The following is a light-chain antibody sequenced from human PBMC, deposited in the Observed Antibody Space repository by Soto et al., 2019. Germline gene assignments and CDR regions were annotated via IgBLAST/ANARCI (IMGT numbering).Light chain of an antibody. CDR1: QSVSSY. J-gene: IGKJ1*01. CDR3: QQYSNWWT. CDR2: DAS. Sequence: EIVLTQSPATLSLSPGERATLFCRASQSVSSYFAWYQQKPGQAPNLLIYDASNRATGIPARFSGSGSGTEFTLTISSLQSEDFAVYYCQQYSNWWTFGQGTKVDIK. V-gene: IGKV3-11*01.